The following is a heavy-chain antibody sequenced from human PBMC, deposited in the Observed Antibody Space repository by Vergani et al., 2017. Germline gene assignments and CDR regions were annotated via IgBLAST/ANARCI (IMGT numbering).Heavy chain of an antibody. CDR3: ARVQELYDFWSGYRVRYYYYMDV. V-gene: IGHV4-34*01. CDR2: INQSGST. Sequence: QVQLQQWGAGLLKPSETLSLTCAVYGGSFSGYYWSWIRQPPGKGLEWIGEINQSGSTNYNPSLKSRVTISVDTSKKQFSLNLSSVNAADTAVYYCARVQELYDFWSGYRVRYYYYMDVWGKGTTVTVSS. J-gene: IGHJ6*03. D-gene: IGHD3-3*01. CDR1: GGSFSGYY.